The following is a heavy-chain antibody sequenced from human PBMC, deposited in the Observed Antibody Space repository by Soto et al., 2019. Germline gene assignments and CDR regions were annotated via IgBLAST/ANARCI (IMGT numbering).Heavy chain of an antibody. V-gene: IGHV1-18*01. D-gene: IGHD3-22*01. Sequence: ASVKVSCKASGYTFTSYGISWVRQAPGQGLEWMGWISAYNGNTNYAQKLQGRVTMTTDTSTSTAYMELRSLRSDDTAVYYCARGDSPYYYDSSGYYNDYWGQGTPVTVSS. CDR2: ISAYNGNT. CDR1: GYTFTSYG. CDR3: ARGDSPYYYDSSGYYNDY. J-gene: IGHJ4*02.